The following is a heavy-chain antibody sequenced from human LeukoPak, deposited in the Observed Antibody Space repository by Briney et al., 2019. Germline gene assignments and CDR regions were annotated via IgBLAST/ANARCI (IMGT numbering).Heavy chain of an antibody. J-gene: IGHJ4*02. CDR3: APGGSGSLPPSYFDY. V-gene: IGHV3-48*01. CDR1: GFIFSTYS. CDR2: ISSSGSTM. Sequence: PGGSLRLSCAASGFIFSTYSMNWVRQAPGKGPEWISYISSSGSTMYYANSVKGRFTVSRDNAKNSVYLQMNSLRAEDTAVYFCAPGGSGSLPPSYFDYWGQGTLVTVSS. D-gene: IGHD1-26*01.